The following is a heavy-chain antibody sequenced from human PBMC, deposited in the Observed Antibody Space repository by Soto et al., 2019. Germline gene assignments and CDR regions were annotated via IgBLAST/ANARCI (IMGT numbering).Heavy chain of an antibody. CDR3: AREKNILTGYYNN. V-gene: IGHV4-59*01. J-gene: IGHJ4*02. Sequence: SETLSLTCTVSGGSISSYYLSWIRQPPGKGLEWIGYIYYSGSTNYNPSLKSRVTISVDTSKNQFSLKLSTVTAADTAVYYCAREKNILTGYYNNWGQGTLVTVSS. CDR2: IYYSGST. D-gene: IGHD3-9*01. CDR1: GGSISSYY.